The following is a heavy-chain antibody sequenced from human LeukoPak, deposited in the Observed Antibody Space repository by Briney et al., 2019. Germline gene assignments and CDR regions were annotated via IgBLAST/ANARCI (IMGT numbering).Heavy chain of an antibody. CDR2: MYPSDERT. CDR3: AREPGGSGGLEY. Sequence: ASVKVSCKASGYTFTRNFMHWVRQAPGQGLEWMGLMYPSDERTYYAQKFQGRFTMTRDTPTSTVYMELSSLTSDDTAVYYCAREPGGSGGLEYWGQGTLVTVSS. J-gene: IGHJ4*02. CDR1: GYTFTRNF. D-gene: IGHD3-10*01. V-gene: IGHV1-46*01.